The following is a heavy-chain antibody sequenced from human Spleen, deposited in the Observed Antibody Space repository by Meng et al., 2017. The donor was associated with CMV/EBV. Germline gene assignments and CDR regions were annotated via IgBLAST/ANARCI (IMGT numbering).Heavy chain of an antibody. V-gene: IGHV3-69-1*01. Sequence: GESLKISCAASGFRFSDYYMTWIHQAPGKGLEWVSYISSSYAVDYADSLKGRFTISRDNAKNSLYLQMNSLRAEDTAVYYCARVLLDVRGWYYQGMDVWGQGTTVTVSS. J-gene: IGHJ6*02. CDR2: ISSSYAV. CDR3: ARVLLDVRGWYYQGMDV. CDR1: GFRFSDYY. D-gene: IGHD6-19*01.